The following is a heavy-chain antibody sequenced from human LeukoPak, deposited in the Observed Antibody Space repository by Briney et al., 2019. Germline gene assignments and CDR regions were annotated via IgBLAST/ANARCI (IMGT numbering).Heavy chain of an antibody. J-gene: IGHJ4*02. Sequence: PGRSLRLSCAASGFTFSSYGMHWVRQAPGKGLEWAAVIWYDGSNKYYADSVKGRFTISRDNSKNTLYLQMNSLRAEDTAVYYCAKGGTYSGSYLDDYWGQGTLVTVSS. V-gene: IGHV3-33*06. CDR2: IWYDGSNK. D-gene: IGHD1-26*01. CDR1: GFTFSSYG. CDR3: AKGGTYSGSYLDDY.